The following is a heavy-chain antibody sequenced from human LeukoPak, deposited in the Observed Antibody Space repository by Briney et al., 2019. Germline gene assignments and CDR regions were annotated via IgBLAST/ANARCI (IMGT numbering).Heavy chain of an antibody. CDR2: ISAANGNT. CDR3: ARYPLSYTSNWHYYLDY. CDR1: GYTFTGYY. V-gene: IGHV1-18*04. Sequence: GASVKVSRKASGYTFTGYYVHWVRQAPGQGLEWVGWISAANGNTNYAQKLQDRVTLTTDTSTSTAYVELRSLKSDDTAVYYCARYPLSYTSNWHYYLDYWGQGTLLTVSS. D-gene: IGHD3-16*01. J-gene: IGHJ4*02.